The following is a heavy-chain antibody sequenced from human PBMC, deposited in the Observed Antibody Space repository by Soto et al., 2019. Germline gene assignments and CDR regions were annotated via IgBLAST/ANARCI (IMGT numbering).Heavy chain of an antibody. CDR1: GGSVSSGSYY. J-gene: IGHJ4*02. CDR3: ARDGDYYDSSGYYYVPFGY. CDR2: IYYSGST. V-gene: IGHV4-61*01. Sequence: SETLSLTCTVSGGSVSSGSYYWSWIRQPPGKGLEWIGYIYYSGSTNYNPSLKSRVTISVDTSKNQFSLKLSSVTAADTAVYYCARDGDYYDSSGYYYVPFGYWGQGTLVTVSS. D-gene: IGHD3-22*01.